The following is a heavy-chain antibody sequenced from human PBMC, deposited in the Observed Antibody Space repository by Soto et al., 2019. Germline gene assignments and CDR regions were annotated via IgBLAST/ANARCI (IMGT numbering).Heavy chain of an antibody. J-gene: IGHJ4*02. Sequence: PGGSLRLSCAASGFTFSSYGMHWVRQAPGKGLEWVAVIWYDGSNKYYADSVKGRFTISRDNSKNTLYLQMNSLRAEDTAAYYCAREGLESRGVANYFDYWGQGTLVTVSS. CDR1: GFTFSSYG. V-gene: IGHV3-33*01. CDR3: AREGLESRGVANYFDY. D-gene: IGHD3-10*01. CDR2: IWYDGSNK.